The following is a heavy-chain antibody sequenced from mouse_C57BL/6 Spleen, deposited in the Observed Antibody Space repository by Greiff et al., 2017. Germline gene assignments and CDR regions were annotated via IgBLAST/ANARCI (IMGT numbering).Heavy chain of an antibody. J-gene: IGHJ4*01. V-gene: IGHV1-69*01. CDR1: GYTFTSSW. CDR3: ARSPSYYSNLRGAMDY. CDR2: IDPSDSYT. Sequence: QVQLQQPGAELVMPGASVKLSCKASGYTFTSSWMHWVKQRPGQGLEWIGEIDPSDSYTNYNQKFQGKSTLTVDTSSSTAYMQLTCLTSEDSAVDYCARSPSYYSNLRGAMDYWGQGTSVTVSS. D-gene: IGHD2-5*01.